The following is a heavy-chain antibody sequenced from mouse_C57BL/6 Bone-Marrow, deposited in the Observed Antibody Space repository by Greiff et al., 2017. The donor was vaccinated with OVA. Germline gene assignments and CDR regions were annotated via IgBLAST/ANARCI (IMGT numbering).Heavy chain of an antibody. V-gene: IGHV3-6*01. CDR1: GYSITSGYY. J-gene: IGHJ1*03. D-gene: IGHD1-1*01. Sequence: EVQVVESGPGLVKPSQSLSLTCSVTGYSITSGYYWNWIRQFPGNKLEWMGYISYDGSNSYNPSLTNRISITRSHSKNHLFLKLISETTEDTDTDYCAREGIYYYGSRYGWYFDVWGTGTPVTVSA. CDR2: ISYDGSN. CDR3: AREGIYYYGSRYGWYFDV.